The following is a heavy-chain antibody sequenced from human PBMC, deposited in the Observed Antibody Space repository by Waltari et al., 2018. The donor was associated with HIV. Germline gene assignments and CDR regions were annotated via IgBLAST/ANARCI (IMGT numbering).Heavy chain of an antibody. J-gene: IGHJ5*01. CDR3: ARGPVVEAGRGSLDS. D-gene: IGHD6-13*01. Sequence: QVPLQQWGTGVLKPSETLSLTCAVYGGTFSGHYWNWIRQSPGKGLEWIGEIDHLGRSSLNSPLRGRVTMSVATSTHQFFLKVNSLTSADTAVYYCARGPVVEAGRGSLDSWGQANLVTV. CDR2: IDHLGRS. CDR1: GGTFSGHY. V-gene: IGHV4-34*01.